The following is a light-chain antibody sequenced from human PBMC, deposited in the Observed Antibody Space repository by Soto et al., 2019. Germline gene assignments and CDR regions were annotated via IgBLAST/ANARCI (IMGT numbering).Light chain of an antibody. CDR1: QSVSRNY. V-gene: IGKV3-20*01. CDR2: GAS. Sequence: EILLTQAPCTLSLSTVVIATLSCRASQSVSRNYVAWYQQKTGQAPRLLIYGASSRASGIPDRFSGSGSGADFTLSITRLEPEDFAVYYCQQYGSTPLTFGGGTKVDIK. J-gene: IGKJ4*01. CDR3: QQYGSTPLT.